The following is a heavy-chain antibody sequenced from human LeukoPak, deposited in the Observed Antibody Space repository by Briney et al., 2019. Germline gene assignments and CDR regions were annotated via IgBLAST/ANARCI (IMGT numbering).Heavy chain of an antibody. V-gene: IGHV3-48*03. J-gene: IGHJ4*02. D-gene: IGHD3-22*01. CDR3: ASIIRYYYDSSGFPSG. CDR1: GFTFSSYE. CDR2: ISSSGSTI. Sequence: GGSLRLSCAASGFTFSSYEMSWVRQAPGKGLEWVSYISSSGSTIYYADSVKGRFTISRDNAKNSLYLQMNSLRAEDTAVYYCASIIRYYYDSSGFPSGWGQGTLVTVSS.